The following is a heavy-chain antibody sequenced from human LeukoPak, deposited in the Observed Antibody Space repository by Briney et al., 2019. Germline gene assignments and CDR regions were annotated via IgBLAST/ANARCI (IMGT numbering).Heavy chain of an antibody. CDR3: ASEKQWLRNWFDP. CDR2: IIPILGIA. Sequence: GGSLRLSCAASGFTFSSYAISWVRQAPGQGLEWMGRIIPILGIANYAQKFQGRVTITADKSTSTAYMELSSLRSEDTAVYYCASEKQWLRNWFDPWGQGTLVTVSS. V-gene: IGHV1-69*04. D-gene: IGHD6-19*01. CDR1: GFTFSSYA. J-gene: IGHJ5*02.